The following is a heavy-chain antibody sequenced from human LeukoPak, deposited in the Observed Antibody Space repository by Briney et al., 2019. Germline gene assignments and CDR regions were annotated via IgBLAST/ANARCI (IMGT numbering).Heavy chain of an antibody. CDR2: INHQSDIT. CDR1: GFTFDDYA. J-gene: IGHJ4*02. D-gene: IGHD2-21*02. CDR3: TKRRDGRSPFDY. V-gene: IGHV3-9*01. Sequence: GRSLRLSCAASGFTFDDYAMHWVRQAPGKGLEWVSGINHQSDITIYADSVKGRFTISRDDAKNSLYLQMNSLRPEDTALYFCTKRRDGRSPFDYWGQGTLVTVSS.